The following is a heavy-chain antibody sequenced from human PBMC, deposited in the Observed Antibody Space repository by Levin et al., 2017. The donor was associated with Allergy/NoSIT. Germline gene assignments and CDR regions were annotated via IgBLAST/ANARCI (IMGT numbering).Heavy chain of an antibody. J-gene: IGHJ6*04. D-gene: IGHD2-15*01. CDR1: GFTFSTYT. CDR3: ARDRSGALGV. CDR2: IYGSDGST. V-gene: IGHV3-23*01. Sequence: GESLKISCAASGFTFSTYTMRWVRQAPGKGLEWVSTIYGSDGSTYYADSVKGRFTISRDNSKNTLYLQMNSLRAEDTAVYYCARDRSGALGVWGEGTTVTVSS.